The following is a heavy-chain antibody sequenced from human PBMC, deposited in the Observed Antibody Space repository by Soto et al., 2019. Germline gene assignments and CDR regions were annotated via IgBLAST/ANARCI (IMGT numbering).Heavy chain of an antibody. CDR1: GFTFTTTW. J-gene: IGHJ5*01. V-gene: IGHV5-51*01. CDR2: IYPGDSDT. D-gene: IGHD3-16*01. Sequence: GAALKISSNTSGFTFTTTWIVWGRQMPGKGLELMGVIYPGDSDTRYDPSFQGQVTISADKSISTTFLQWSSLTASDTAIYYCSSHGGYLGIDNWFDFWGPGTL. CDR3: SSHGGYLGIDNWFDF.